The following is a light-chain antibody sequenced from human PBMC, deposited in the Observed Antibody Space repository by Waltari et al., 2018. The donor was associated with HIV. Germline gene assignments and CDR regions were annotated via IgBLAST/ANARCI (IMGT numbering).Light chain of an antibody. V-gene: IGLV6-57*01. J-gene: IGLJ3*02. Sequence: FMLTQSHSVSESPGKTITISCTRSGGNIATNYVQWYQTRPGSSPTTVIFENDQRPSGVPGRFSGSIDRSSISASLTISGLTTEDEAEYYCQSSDNDDWVFGGGTQVTVL. CDR2: END. CDR1: GGNIATNY. CDR3: QSSDNDDWV.